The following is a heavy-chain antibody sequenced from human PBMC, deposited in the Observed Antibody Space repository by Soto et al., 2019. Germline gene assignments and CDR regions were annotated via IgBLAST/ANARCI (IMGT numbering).Heavy chain of an antibody. Sequence: QVQLVQSGAEVKKPGSSVKVSCKASGGTFSSYTISWVRQAPGQGLEWMGRIIPILGIANYAQKFQGRVTITADKSTRTAYMELSSLISEDTAVYYCARECICYSTQNWYFDLWGRATLFTVSS. CDR2: IIPILGIA. CDR3: ARECICYSTQNWYFDL. V-gene: IGHV1-69*08. D-gene: IGHD2-21*01. J-gene: IGHJ2*01. CDR1: GGTFSSYT.